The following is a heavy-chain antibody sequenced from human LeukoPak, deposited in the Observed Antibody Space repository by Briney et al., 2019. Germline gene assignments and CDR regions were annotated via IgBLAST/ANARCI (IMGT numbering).Heavy chain of an antibody. CDR3: ARVFYGSGSYYYFDY. J-gene: IGHJ4*02. D-gene: IGHD3-10*01. Sequence: SETLSLTRTVSGGSISSYYWSWIRQPPGKGLEWIGYIYYSGSTNYNPSLKSRVTISVDTSKNQFSLKLSSVTAADMAVYYCARVFYGSGSYYYFDYWGQGTLVTVSS. CDR2: IYYSGST. CDR1: GGSISSYY. V-gene: IGHV4-59*01.